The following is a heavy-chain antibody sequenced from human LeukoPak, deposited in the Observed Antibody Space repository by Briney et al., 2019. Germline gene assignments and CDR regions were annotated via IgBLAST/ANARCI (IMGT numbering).Heavy chain of an antibody. CDR1: AGSFNSGDYY. CDR3: ARGIGTSYDSSRDAFDI. Sequence: SETLSLTCTVSAGSFNSGDYYWSWIRQPAGKGLEWIGRIYSPGTNYNYNPPLKSRVTISIDTSKNQFSLKLTSVTAADTAVYDCARGIGTSYDSSRDAFDIWGQGTMVTVSS. J-gene: IGHJ3*02. V-gene: IGHV4-61*02. D-gene: IGHD3-22*01. CDR2: IYSPGTN.